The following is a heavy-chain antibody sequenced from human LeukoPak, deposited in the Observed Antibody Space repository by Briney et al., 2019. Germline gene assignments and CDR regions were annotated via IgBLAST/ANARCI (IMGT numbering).Heavy chain of an antibody. D-gene: IGHD3-22*01. J-gene: IGHJ4*02. Sequence: SQTLSLTCAVSGGSISSGGYSWSWIRQPPGKGLEWIGYIYHSGSTYYNPSLKSRVTISVDRSKNQFSLQLNSVTPEDTAVYYCARDINYYDSSGYPYYFDYWGQGTLVTVSS. CDR1: GGSISSGGYS. CDR3: ARDINYYDSSGYPYYFDY. V-gene: IGHV4-30-2*01. CDR2: IYHSGST.